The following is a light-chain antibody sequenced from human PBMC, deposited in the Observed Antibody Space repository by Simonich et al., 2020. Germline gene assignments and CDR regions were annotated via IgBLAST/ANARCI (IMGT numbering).Light chain of an antibody. CDR3: ISYTSSSTPVV. CDR2: DGS. CDR1: SSDVGGYNY. V-gene: IGLV2-14*03. J-gene: IGLJ2*01. Sequence: QSALTQPASVSGSPGQSITISCTGTSSDVGGYNYVSWYQQHPGKAPKIMIYDGSHLPSGVSNRFSGSKSGNTASLTISGLQAEDEADYYCISYTSSSTPVVFGGGTKLTVL.